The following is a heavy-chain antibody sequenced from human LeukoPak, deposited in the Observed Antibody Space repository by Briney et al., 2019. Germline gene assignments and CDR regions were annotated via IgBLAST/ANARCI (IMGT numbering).Heavy chain of an antibody. V-gene: IGHV1-18*01. CDR1: NYSFINYG. CDR2: ISTYSGDT. J-gene: IGHJ4*02. CDR3: ARVEYSSGRGDY. D-gene: IGHD3-22*01. Sequence: GASVKVSCKAGNYSFINYGLTWVRQAPGQRLVWMGWISTYSGDTNHAQNFQGRVTLTRDTSTSTAYMDLNNLTPDDTAVYYCARVEYSSGRGDYWGQGTLVTVSS.